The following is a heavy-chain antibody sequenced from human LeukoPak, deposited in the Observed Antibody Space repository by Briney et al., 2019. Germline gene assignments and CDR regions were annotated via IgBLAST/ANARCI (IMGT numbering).Heavy chain of an antibody. V-gene: IGHV3-13*04. D-gene: IGHD6-13*01. CDR2: IGTGGDT. CDR3: AREGHSSSWNDWSFDL. CDR1: GFTFSSYD. J-gene: IGHJ2*01. Sequence: PGGSLRLSCAVSGFTFSSYDMHWVRHATGKALEWVSAIGTGGDTYYPCYVRGRFTISRENAENSLYLQMNSLTDGDTAVYYCAREGHSSSWNDWSFDLWGRGTLVTVSS.